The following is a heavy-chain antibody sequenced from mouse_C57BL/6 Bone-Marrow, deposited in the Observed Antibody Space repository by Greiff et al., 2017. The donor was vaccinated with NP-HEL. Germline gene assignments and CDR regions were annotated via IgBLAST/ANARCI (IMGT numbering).Heavy chain of an antibody. CDR3: ARKPGEYFDY. CDR2: IDPSDSYT. CDR1: GYTFTSYW. J-gene: IGHJ2*01. V-gene: IGHV1-59*01. Sequence: QVQLQQPGAELVRPGTSVKLSCKASGYTFTSYWMHWVKQRPGQGLEWIGVIDPSDSYTNYTQKFKGKATLTVDTSASTAYIQLSSLTSEDSAVYYCARKPGEYFDYWGQGTPLTVSS.